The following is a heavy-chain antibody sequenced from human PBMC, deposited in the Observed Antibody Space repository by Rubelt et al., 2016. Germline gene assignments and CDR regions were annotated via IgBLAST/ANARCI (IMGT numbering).Heavy chain of an antibody. CDR3: ARDPGDGYTPGAFDI. V-gene: IGHV3-33*01. Sequence: QVQLVESGGGVVQPGRSLRLSCAASGFTFSSYGMHWVRQAPGKGLEWVAVIWYDGSNKYYADSGKGRLTISRDNSKNTLDLQMNSLRAEDTAVYYCARDPGDGYTPGAFDIWGQGTMVTVSS. CDR2: IWYDGSNK. CDR1: GFTFSSYG. D-gene: IGHD5-24*01. J-gene: IGHJ3*02.